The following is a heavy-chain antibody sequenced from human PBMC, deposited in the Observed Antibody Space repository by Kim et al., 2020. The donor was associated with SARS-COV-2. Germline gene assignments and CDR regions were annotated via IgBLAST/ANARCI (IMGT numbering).Heavy chain of an antibody. CDR2: IYYSGST. CDR3: ARGHQGYGDYGYIDY. V-gene: IGHV4-39*01. D-gene: IGHD4-17*01. J-gene: IGHJ4*02. CDR1: GGSISSSSYY. Sequence: SETLSLTCTVSGGSISSSSYYWGWIRQPPGKGLEWIGSIYYSGSTYYNPSLKSRVTISVDTSKNQFSLKLSSVTAADTAVYYCARGHQGYGDYGYIDYWGQGTLVTVSS.